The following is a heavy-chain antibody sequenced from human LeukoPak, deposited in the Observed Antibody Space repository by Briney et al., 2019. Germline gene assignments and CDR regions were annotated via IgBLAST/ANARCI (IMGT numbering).Heavy chain of an antibody. CDR1: GYSSSSGYY. CDR2: IYHSGST. D-gene: IGHD5-24*01. J-gene: IGHJ5*02. CDR3: ARWVEMATPKPARFDP. Sequence: SETLSLTCTVSGYSSSSGYYWGWIRQPPGKGLEWIGSIYHSGSTYYNPSLKSRVTISVDTSKNQFSLKLSSVTAADTAVFYCARWVEMATPKPARFDPWGQGTLVTVSS. V-gene: IGHV4-38-2*02.